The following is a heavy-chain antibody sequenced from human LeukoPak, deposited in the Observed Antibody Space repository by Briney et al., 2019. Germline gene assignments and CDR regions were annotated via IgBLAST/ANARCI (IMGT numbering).Heavy chain of an antibody. CDR2: IRYDGSNK. CDR1: GFTFSSYG. CDR3: AKDQCGGSCYYYYYMDV. V-gene: IGHV3-30*02. Sequence: PGGSLRLSCAASGFTFSSYGMHWVRLAPGKGLDWVAFIRYDGSNKYYADSVKGRFTISRDNSKNTLYLQMNSLRAEDTAVYYCAKDQCGGSCYYYYYMDVWGKGTTVTVSS. J-gene: IGHJ6*03. D-gene: IGHD2-15*01.